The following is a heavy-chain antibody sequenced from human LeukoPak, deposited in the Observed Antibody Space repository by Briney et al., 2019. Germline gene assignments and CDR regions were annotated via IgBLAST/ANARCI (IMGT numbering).Heavy chain of an antibody. Sequence: GKSLRLSCAASGFTFSSYGMHWVRQAPGKGLEWVALISYDGSNNYYADSVKGRFTISRDNSKNTLYLQMNSLRAEDTAVYYCASIAVAGRSGYWGQGTLVTVSS. D-gene: IGHD6-19*01. CDR2: ISYDGSNN. CDR1: GFTFSSYG. J-gene: IGHJ4*02. CDR3: ASIAVAGRSGY. V-gene: IGHV3-30*03.